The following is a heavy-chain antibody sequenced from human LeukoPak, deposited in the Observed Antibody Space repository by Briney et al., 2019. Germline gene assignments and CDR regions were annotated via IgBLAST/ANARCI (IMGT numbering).Heavy chain of an antibody. Sequence: GGSLRLSCAASGFTFSSYAMSWVRQAPGKGLEWVSAISGSGGSTYYADSVKGRFTISRGNSKNTLYLQMNSLRAEDTAVYYCAKYPVESYYDSSGYYADYWGQGTLVTVSS. D-gene: IGHD3-22*01. CDR3: AKYPVESYYDSSGYYADY. CDR1: GFTFSSYA. J-gene: IGHJ4*02. V-gene: IGHV3-23*01. CDR2: ISGSGGST.